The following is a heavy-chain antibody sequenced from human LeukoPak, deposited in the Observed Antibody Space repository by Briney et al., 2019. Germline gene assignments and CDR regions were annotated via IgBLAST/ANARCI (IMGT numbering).Heavy chain of an antibody. D-gene: IGHD3-3*01. V-gene: IGHV1-2*02. CDR2: INPNSGGT. CDR3: ARDLPNLLDYDFWSGYSTGY. Sequence: GASVKVSCKASGYTFTGYYMHWVRQAPGQGLEWMGWINPNSGGTNYAQKFQGRVTMTRDTSISTAYMELSRLRSDDTAVYYCARDLPNLLDYDFWSGYSTGYWGQGTLVTVSS. CDR1: GYTFTGYY. J-gene: IGHJ4*02.